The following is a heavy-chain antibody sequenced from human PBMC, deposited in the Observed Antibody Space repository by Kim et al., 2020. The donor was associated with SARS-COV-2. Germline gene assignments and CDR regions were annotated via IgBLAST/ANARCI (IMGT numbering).Heavy chain of an antibody. Sequence: GGSLRLSCAASGFSFSSYSMTWVRQAPGKGLEWLSYISSSSSSMYYAESVKGRFTISRDNAKNSLYLQMNSLRDEDTAVYYCARDSGRRTILFFGPDYFDWWGRGTLVTVSA. J-gene: IGHJ4*02. CDR1: GFSFSSYS. V-gene: IGHV3-48*02. D-gene: IGHD5-12*01. CDR2: ISSSSSSM. CDR3: ARDSGRRTILFFGPDYFDW.